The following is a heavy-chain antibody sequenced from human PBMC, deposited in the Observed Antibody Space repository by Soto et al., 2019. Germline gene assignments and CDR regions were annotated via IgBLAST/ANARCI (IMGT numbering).Heavy chain of an antibody. J-gene: IGHJ3*02. CDR1: RYTFTSYA. CDR2: INAGNGNT. D-gene: IGHD2-15*01. Sequence: GTSVKVSCKASRYTFTSYAMHWVRQAPGQRLEWMGWINAGNGNTKYSQKFQGRVTIIRDTSASTAYMELSSLRSEDTAVYYCARDTIVMVAATSGPFDIWGHGTMVTVSS. CDR3: ARDTIVMVAATSGPFDI. V-gene: IGHV1-3*01.